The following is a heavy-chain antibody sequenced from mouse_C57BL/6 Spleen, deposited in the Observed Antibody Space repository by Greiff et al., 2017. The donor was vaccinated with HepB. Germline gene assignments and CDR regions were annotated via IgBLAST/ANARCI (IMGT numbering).Heavy chain of an antibody. CDR2: ISSGSSTI. CDR3: ARPGGYYWYFDV. V-gene: IGHV5-17*01. CDR1: GFTFSDYG. J-gene: IGHJ1*03. D-gene: IGHD1-1*02. Sequence: EVQRVESGGGLVKPGGSLKLSCAASGFTFSDYGMHWVRQAPEKGLEWVAYISSGSSTIYYADTVKGRFTISRDNAKNTLFLQMTSLRSEDTAMYYCARPGGYYWYFDVWGTGTTVTVSS.